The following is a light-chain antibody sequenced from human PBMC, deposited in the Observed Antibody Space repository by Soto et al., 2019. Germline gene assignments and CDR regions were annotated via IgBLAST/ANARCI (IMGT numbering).Light chain of an antibody. CDR2: EVS. Sequence: DVVMTQAPLSLSVTLRQPASISCKSSQSLLHITGETFLFWYLQKPGQSPQLLIYEVSTRVSGVPDRFSGSGSGTDFTLEISRVETDDVGIYYCMQSTQLPPTVGQGTRLEIK. CDR1: QSLLHITGETF. J-gene: IGKJ5*01. CDR3: MQSTQLPPT. V-gene: IGKV2D-29*02.